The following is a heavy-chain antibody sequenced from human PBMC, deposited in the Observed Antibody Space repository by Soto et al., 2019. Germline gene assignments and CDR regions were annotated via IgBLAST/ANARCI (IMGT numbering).Heavy chain of an antibody. J-gene: IGHJ6*02. Sequence: GGSLRLSCAASGFTFDDYAMHWVRQAPGKGLEGGSLISWDGGSTYYADSVKGRFTISRDNSKNSLYLQMNSLRAEDTALYYCAKDVRYSSSPYYYYGMDVWGQGTTVTVSS. V-gene: IGHV3-43D*04. D-gene: IGHD6-6*01. CDR2: ISWDGGST. CDR1: GFTFDDYA. CDR3: AKDVRYSSSPYYYYGMDV.